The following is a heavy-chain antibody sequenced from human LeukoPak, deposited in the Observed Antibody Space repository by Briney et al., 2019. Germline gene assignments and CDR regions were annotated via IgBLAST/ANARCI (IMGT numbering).Heavy chain of an antibody. CDR2: FYYSGST. D-gene: IGHD5-18*01. J-gene: IGHJ4*02. V-gene: IGHV4-59*01. Sequence: PSETLSLTCAVSGGSISSYYWSWIRQPPGKGLEWIGFFYYSGSTNYNPSLKSRVTISVDTSKNHFSLKLSSVTAADTAVYYCARGPGGYSYGCYFDYWGQGTLVTVSS. CDR3: ARGPGGYSYGCYFDY. CDR1: GGSISSYY.